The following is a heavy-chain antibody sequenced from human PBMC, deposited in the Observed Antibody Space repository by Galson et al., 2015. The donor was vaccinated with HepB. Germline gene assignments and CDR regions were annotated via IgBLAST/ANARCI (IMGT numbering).Heavy chain of an antibody. Sequence: SVKVSCKASGGTFSSYAISWVRQAPGQGLEWMGRIIPILGIANYAQKFQGRVTITADKSTSTAYMELSSLRSEDTAVYYCATLTYYDSSGYQPYNWFDPWGQGTLVTVSS. CDR2: IIPILGIA. CDR1: GGTFSSYA. CDR3: ATLTYYDSSGYQPYNWFDP. J-gene: IGHJ5*02. V-gene: IGHV1-69*04. D-gene: IGHD3-22*01.